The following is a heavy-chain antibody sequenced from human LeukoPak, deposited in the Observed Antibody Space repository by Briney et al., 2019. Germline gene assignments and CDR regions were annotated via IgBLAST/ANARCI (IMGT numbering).Heavy chain of an antibody. Sequence: SETLSLTCTVSGGSISSYYWSWIRQPAGKGLEWIGRIYSSGSTNYNPSLKSRVTMSVDTSKNQFSLKLSSVTAADTAVYYCAGSTVTTYQDAFDIWGQGTMVTVSS. V-gene: IGHV4-4*07. CDR3: AGSTVTTYQDAFDI. CDR2: IYSSGST. J-gene: IGHJ3*02. D-gene: IGHD4-17*01. CDR1: GGSISSYY.